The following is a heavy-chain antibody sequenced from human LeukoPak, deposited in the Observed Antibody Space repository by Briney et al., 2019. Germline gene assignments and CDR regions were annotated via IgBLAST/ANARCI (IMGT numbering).Heavy chain of an antibody. J-gene: IGHJ3*02. CDR3: ARQKGRFGEFLALYAFDI. CDR1: GGSISSYY. V-gene: IGHV4-59*08. CDR2: IYYSGST. Sequence: KPSETLSLTCTVSGGSISSYYWSWIRQPPGKGLEWIGYIYYSGSTNYNPSLKSRVTISVDTSKNQFSLKLSSVTAADTAVYYCARQKGRFGEFLALYAFDIWGQGTMVTVSS. D-gene: IGHD3-10*01.